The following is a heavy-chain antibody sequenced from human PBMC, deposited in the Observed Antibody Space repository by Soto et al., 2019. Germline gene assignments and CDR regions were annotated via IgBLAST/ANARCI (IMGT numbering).Heavy chain of an antibody. CDR1: GFTFSSYA. V-gene: IGHV3-30*03. CDR2: ISIRGGDE. D-gene: IGHD1-20*01. J-gene: IGHJ4*02. CDR3: AWGIIVARQYLDY. Sequence: QVQLVESGGGVVQPGTSLRLSCAASGFTFSSYAMHWARHAPGKGLEWVTVISIRGGDEYYAESVRGRFTISRDDSKNKLYLQMDSLRVEDTAVYYCAWGIIVARQYLDYWGQGTLVNVSS.